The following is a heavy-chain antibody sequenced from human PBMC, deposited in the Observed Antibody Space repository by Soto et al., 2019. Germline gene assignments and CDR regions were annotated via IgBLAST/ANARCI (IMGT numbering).Heavy chain of an antibody. Sequence: SETLSLTCTVSGGSISSGDYYWSWIRQPPGKGLEWIGYIYYSGSTYYNPSLKSRVTISVDTSKNQFSLKLSSVTAADTAVYYCARGILSSRDDAFDIWGQGTMVTVSS. CDR3: ARGILSSRDDAFDI. CDR1: GGSISSGDYY. J-gene: IGHJ3*02. D-gene: IGHD2-2*01. CDR2: IYYSGST. V-gene: IGHV4-30-4*01.